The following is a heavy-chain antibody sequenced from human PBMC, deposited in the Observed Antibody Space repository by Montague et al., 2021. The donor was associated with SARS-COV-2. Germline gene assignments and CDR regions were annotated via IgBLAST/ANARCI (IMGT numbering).Heavy chain of an antibody. V-gene: IGHV4-4*02. CDR2: IYHSGST. D-gene: IGHD2-2*01. J-gene: IGHJ5*02. CDR1: GGSISSSNW. CDR3: ARRYCSSTSCPNWFDP. Sequence: SETLSLTCAVSGGSISSSNWWSWVRQPPGKGLEWIGEIYHSGSTXYNPPLKSRVTISVDKSKNQFSLKLSSVTAADTAVYYCARRYCSSTSCPNWFDPWGQGTLVTVSS.